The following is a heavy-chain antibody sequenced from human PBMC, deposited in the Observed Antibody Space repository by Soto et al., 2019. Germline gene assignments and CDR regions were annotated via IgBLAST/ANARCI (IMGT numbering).Heavy chain of an antibody. CDR1: GFSLSTSGVG. CDR3: AHRYAIQYYFDY. D-gene: IGHD2-8*01. Sequence: QITLKESGPPLMKPTQTLTLTCTFSGFSLSTSGVGVGWIRQPPGKALEWLALIYWDDIKRYSPSLKSRLTITKDTSKNQVVLTMTNMDPVDTATYYCAHRYAIQYYFDYWGQGTLVTVSS. V-gene: IGHV2-5*02. J-gene: IGHJ4*02. CDR2: IYWDDIK.